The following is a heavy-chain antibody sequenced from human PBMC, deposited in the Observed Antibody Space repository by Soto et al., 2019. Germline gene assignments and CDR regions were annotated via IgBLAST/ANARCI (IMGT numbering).Heavy chain of an antibody. J-gene: IGHJ6*03. CDR2: ISGSGGST. CDR3: ARYYDFWSGYYRYMDV. D-gene: IGHD3-3*01. Sequence: GGSLRLSCAASGFTFSSYAMSWVRQAPGKGLEWVSAISGSGGSTYYADSVKGRFTISRDNSKNTLYLQMNSLRAEDTAVYYCARYYDFWSGYYRYMDVWGKGTTVTVSS. V-gene: IGHV3-23*01. CDR1: GFTFSSYA.